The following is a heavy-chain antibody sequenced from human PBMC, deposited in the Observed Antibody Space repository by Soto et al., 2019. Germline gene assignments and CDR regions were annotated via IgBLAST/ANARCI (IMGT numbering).Heavy chain of an antibody. D-gene: IGHD1-26*01. V-gene: IGHV4-34*01. CDR3: ARESRDSGSYYPPGPFDY. J-gene: IGHJ4*02. Sequence: QVQLQQWGAGLLKTSETLSLTCAVYGGSFSGYYWSWIRQPPGKGLEWIGEINHSGSTNYNPSLKSRVTISVDTSKNQFSLKLSSVTAADTAVYYCARESRDSGSYYPPGPFDYWGQGTLVTVSS. CDR2: INHSGST. CDR1: GGSFSGYY.